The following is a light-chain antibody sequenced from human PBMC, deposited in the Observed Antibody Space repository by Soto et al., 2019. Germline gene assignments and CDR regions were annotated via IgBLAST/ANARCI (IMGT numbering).Light chain of an antibody. CDR1: QSISSW. CDR2: AAS. CDR3: QQYGDSPIT. Sequence: DIQMTQSPSTLSASVGDRVTITCRASQSISSWLAWYQQKPGKAPKLLIYAASSLQSGVPSRFSGSGSGTDFTLTISRLEPEDFAVYDCQQYGDSPITFGQGTRLEI. J-gene: IGKJ5*01. V-gene: IGKV1-5*01.